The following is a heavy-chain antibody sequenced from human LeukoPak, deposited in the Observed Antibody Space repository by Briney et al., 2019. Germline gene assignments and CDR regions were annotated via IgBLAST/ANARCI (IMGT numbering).Heavy chain of an antibody. CDR2: IIPIFGTA. CDR1: GGTFSSYA. D-gene: IGHD6-19*01. CDR3: ARSKDSSGWLPPKY. J-gene: IGHJ4*02. V-gene: IGHV1-69*01. Sequence: GASVTVSCKASGGTFSSYAISWVRQAPGQGLEWMGGIIPIFGTANYAQKFQGRVTITADESTSTAYMELGSLRSEDTAVYYCARSKDSSGWLPPKYWGQGTLVTVSS.